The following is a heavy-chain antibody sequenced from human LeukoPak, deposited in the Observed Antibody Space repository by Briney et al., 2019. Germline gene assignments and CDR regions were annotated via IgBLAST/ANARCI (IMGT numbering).Heavy chain of an antibody. V-gene: IGHV4-4*07. CDR2: IHTSGST. Sequence: SETLSLTCTVSGVSISSYYWSWIRQPAGKGLEWIGRIHTSGSTNYNPSLKSRVTMSVDTSKNQFSLKLSSVTAADTAVYYCARGSGSGWYSRAYFDYWGQGTLVTVSS. CDR1: GVSISSYY. CDR3: ARGSGSGWYSRAYFDY. D-gene: IGHD6-19*01. J-gene: IGHJ4*02.